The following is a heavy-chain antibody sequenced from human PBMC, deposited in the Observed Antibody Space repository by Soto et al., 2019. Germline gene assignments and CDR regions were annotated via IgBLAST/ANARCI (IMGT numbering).Heavy chain of an antibody. V-gene: IGHV1-2*02. D-gene: IGHD6-6*01. J-gene: IGHJ4*02. CDR1: GYTFTDYY. CDR2: INPNNGDT. CDR3: ARSVSFITPRPDY. Sequence: QVQLVQSGAEVKKPGASVKVSCKASGYTFTDYYLHWVRQAPGQGLECMGWINPNNGDTNYAQKFQGRVTMTRDTSISTAYMEVSRLRSDDTAVYYGARSVSFITPRPDYWGQGTLFTVSS.